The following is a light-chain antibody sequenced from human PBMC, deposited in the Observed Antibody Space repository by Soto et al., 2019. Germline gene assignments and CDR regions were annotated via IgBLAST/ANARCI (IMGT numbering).Light chain of an antibody. Sequence: QSVLTQPASVSGSPGQSITISCTGTSSDTAGYNYVSWYQQHPGKAPKLMIYEVSNRPSGVSNRFSGSQSGNTASLTISGLQAEDEANYYCSSYTTSNTPLYFFGTGTKV. J-gene: IGLJ1*01. CDR2: EVS. CDR1: SSDTAGYNY. CDR3: SSYTTSNTPLYF. V-gene: IGLV2-14*01.